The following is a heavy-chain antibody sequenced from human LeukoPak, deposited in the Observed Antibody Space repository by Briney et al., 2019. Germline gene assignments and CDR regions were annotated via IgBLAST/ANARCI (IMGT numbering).Heavy chain of an antibody. D-gene: IGHD3-22*01. Sequence: SVKVSCKASGYTFTSYDINWVQQATGQGLEWMGWMNPNSGNTGYAQKFQGRVTVTRNTSISTAYMELSSLRSEDTAVYYCARGLRYYYDSSGYPADFQHWGQGTLVTVSS. CDR1: GYTFTSYD. J-gene: IGHJ1*01. CDR2: MNPNSGNT. CDR3: ARGLRYYYDSSGYPADFQH. V-gene: IGHV1-8*01.